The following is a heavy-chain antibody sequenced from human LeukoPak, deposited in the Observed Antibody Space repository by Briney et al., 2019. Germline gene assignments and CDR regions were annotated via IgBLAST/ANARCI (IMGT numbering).Heavy chain of an antibody. CDR3: ARVGIVVVPAAGSGDNWFDP. J-gene: IGHJ5*02. V-gene: IGHV4-59*01. CDR1: GASISSYY. D-gene: IGHD2-2*03. CDR2: IYYSGST. Sequence: SETLSHTCTVSGASISSYYWSWIRQPPGKGLEWIGYIYYSGSTNYNPSLKSRVTISVDTSKNQFSLKLSSVTAADTAVYYCARVGIVVVPAAGSGDNWFDPWGQGTLVTVSS.